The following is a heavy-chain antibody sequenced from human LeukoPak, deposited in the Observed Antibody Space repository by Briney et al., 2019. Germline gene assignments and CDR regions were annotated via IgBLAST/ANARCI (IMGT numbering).Heavy chain of an antibody. CDR3: ARGRLGANDY. CDR2: IKQDGSEK. V-gene: IGHV3-7*01. D-gene: IGHD1-26*01. CDR1: GFTFRTYW. Sequence: PGGSLRLSCAASGFTFRTYWMSWVRQAPGKGLEWVANIKQDGSEKYYVDSVKGRFIISRDNAKNSLYLQMNSLRVEDTAVYYCARGRLGANDYWGQGTLVTVSS. J-gene: IGHJ4*02.